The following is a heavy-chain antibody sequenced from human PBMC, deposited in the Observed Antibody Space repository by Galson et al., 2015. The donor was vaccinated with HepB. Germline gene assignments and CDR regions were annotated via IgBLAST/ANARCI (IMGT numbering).Heavy chain of an antibody. CDR1: GFTFSSYS. J-gene: IGHJ5*02. D-gene: IGHD5-24*01. CDR2: ISSSSSYI. CDR3: ARGGGYNYGRMFDP. V-gene: IGHV3-21*01. Sequence: SLRLSCAASGFTFSSYSMNWVRQAPGKGLEWVSSISSSSSYIYYADSVKGRFTTSRDNAKNSLYLQMNSLRAEDTAVYYCARGGGYNYGRMFDPWGQGTLVTVSS.